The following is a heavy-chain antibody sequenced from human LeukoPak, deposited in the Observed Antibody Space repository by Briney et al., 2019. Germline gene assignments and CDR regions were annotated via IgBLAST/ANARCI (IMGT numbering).Heavy chain of an antibody. Sequence: SETLSLTCTVSGGSISGYFWGWIRQSPGKGLEWIGYIYYSGSTNYNPSLKSRVTISVDTSKNQFSLKLSSVTAADTAVYYCARVSADWLLLTYYFDYWGQGTLVTVSS. D-gene: IGHD3-9*01. CDR2: IYYSGST. J-gene: IGHJ4*02. CDR3: ARVSADWLLLTYYFDY. V-gene: IGHV4-59*01. CDR1: GGSISGYF.